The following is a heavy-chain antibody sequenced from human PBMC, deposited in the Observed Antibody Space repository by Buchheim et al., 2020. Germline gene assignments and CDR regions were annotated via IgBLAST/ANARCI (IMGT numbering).Heavy chain of an antibody. J-gene: IGHJ6*02. D-gene: IGHD3-3*01. CDR1: GFTFSSYA. CDR2: ISYDGSNK. CDR3: ARDALSGYSPGGMDV. Sequence: QVQLVESGGGVVQPGRSLRLSCAASGFTFSSYAMHWVRQAPGKGLEWVAVISYDGSNKYYADSVKGRFTISRDNSKNKLYLQMNSLRAEDTAVYYCARDALSGYSPGGMDVWGQGTT. V-gene: IGHV3-30-3*01.